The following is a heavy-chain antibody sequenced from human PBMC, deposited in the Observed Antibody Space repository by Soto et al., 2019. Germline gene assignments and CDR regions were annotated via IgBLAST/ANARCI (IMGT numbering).Heavy chain of an antibody. J-gene: IGHJ6*02. Sequence: QMQLVQSGPEVKKPGTSVKVSCKASGITFSTSAMQWVRQARGQRLEWIGWIVVGSGHTNYAQKVQERITITRDMSRSTAYMELSSLRSEDTAVYYCAATIIAVSGTGYYGMDVWGQGTTVTVSS. CDR1: GITFSTSA. CDR2: IVVGSGHT. V-gene: IGHV1-58*02. CDR3: AATIIAVSGTGYYGMDV. D-gene: IGHD6-19*01.